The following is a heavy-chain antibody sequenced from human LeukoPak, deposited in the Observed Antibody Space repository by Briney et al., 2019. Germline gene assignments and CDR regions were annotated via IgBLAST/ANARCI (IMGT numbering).Heavy chain of an antibody. V-gene: IGHV1-8*03. CDR2: MNPNSGNS. CDR1: GYTFTSYD. CDR3: ATSGSYSKNYFDY. J-gene: IGHJ4*02. Sequence: ASVKVSCKASGYTFTSYDINWVRQATGQGLEWMGWMNPNSGNSGYAQKFQGRVTITRNTSISTAYMELSSLRSEDTAVYYCATSGSYSKNYFDYWGQGTLVTVSS. D-gene: IGHD1-26*01.